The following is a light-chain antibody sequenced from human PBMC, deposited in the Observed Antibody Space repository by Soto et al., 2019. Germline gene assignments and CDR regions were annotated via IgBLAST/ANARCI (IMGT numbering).Light chain of an antibody. CDR3: QQSYSTRFT. Sequence: DIQMTQSPSSLSASVGDRVTITCRASQSISSYLHWYQQKPGKAPKLLIYAASSLQSGGPSRFSGSGSGTDFTLTISSLQPEDFATYYCQQSYSTRFTFGPGTKVDIK. CDR1: QSISSY. CDR2: AAS. V-gene: IGKV1-39*01. J-gene: IGKJ3*01.